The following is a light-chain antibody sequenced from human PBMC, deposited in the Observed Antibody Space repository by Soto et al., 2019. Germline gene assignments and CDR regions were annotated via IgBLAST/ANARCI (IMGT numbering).Light chain of an antibody. CDR3: QQYGSSPYT. Sequence: EIVLTQSPGTLSLSPGERATLSCRASQSVSSSYLAWYQQKPGQAPRRLMYGASSRATGIPDRFSGGGSATDFTLTISRLEPEDFAVYYCQQYGSSPYTFAQGTKLEIK. CDR1: QSVSSSY. V-gene: IGKV3-20*01. J-gene: IGKJ2*01. CDR2: GAS.